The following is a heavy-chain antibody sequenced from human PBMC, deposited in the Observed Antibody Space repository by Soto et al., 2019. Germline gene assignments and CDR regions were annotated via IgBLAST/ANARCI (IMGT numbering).Heavy chain of an antibody. D-gene: IGHD6-6*01. CDR3: ARGRIAARQNYYYGMDV. CDR2: INHSGST. V-gene: IGHV4-34*01. Sequence: SETLSLTCAVYGGSFSGYYWSWIRQPPGKGLEWIGEINHSGSTNYNPSLKSRVTISVDTSKNQFSLKLSSVTAADTAVYYCARGRIAARQNYYYGMDVWGPATTLTVSS. CDR1: GGSFSGYY. J-gene: IGHJ6*02.